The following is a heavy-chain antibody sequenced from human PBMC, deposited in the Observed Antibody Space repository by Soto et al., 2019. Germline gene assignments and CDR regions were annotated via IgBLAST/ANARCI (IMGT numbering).Heavy chain of an antibody. CDR3: ARAFGTTQYNWFDP. D-gene: IGHD1-7*01. CDR2: IYTSGST. Sequence: KTSETLSLTCTVSGGSISSYYWSWIRQPAGKGLEWIGRIYTSGSTNYNPSLKSRVTMSVDTSKNQFSLKLSSVTAADTAVYYCARAFGTTQYNWFDPWGQGTLVTVSS. V-gene: IGHV4-4*07. CDR1: GGSISSYY. J-gene: IGHJ5*02.